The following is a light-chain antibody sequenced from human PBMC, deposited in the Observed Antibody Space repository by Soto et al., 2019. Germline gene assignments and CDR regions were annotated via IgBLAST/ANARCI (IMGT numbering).Light chain of an antibody. Sequence: EIVLTQSPGTLSLSPGESATLSCRASQSVSSSYLAWYQQKPGQAPRLLIYGASSRATGIPDRFSGSGSVTDFTRTISRLEPEDCAVYYCQQYGSSPPWTFGQGTKVEIK. CDR1: QSVSSSY. J-gene: IGKJ1*01. V-gene: IGKV3-20*01. CDR3: QQYGSSPPWT. CDR2: GAS.